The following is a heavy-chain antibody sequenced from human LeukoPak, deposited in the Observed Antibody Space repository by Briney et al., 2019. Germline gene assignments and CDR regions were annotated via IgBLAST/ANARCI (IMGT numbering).Heavy chain of an antibody. V-gene: IGHV1-2*02. CDR3: ARDVGEYCSSTSCYASDY. CDR1: GYTFTGYY. CDR2: INPNSGGT. J-gene: IGHJ4*02. D-gene: IGHD2-2*01. Sequence: ASVKVSCKASGYTFTGYYMHWVRQAPGQGLEWMGWINPNSGGTNYAQKFQGRVTMTRDTSISTAYMELSRLRSDDTAVYYCARDVGEYCSSTSCYASDYWGQGTLVTVSS.